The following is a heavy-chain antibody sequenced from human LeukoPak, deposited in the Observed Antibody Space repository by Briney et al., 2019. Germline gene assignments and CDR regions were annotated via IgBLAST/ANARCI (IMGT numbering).Heavy chain of an antibody. J-gene: IGHJ3*02. D-gene: IGHD3-16*01. V-gene: IGHV3-23*01. CDR1: GFAFSSYA. Sequence: GGSLRLSCAASGFAFSSYAMSWVRQAPGKGLEWVSAISGSGGSTYYADSVKGRFTISRDNSRNTLYLQLDSLRAEDTAIYYCAGVMRGAFDIWGQGTLVTVSS. CDR3: AGVMRGAFDI. CDR2: ISGSGGST.